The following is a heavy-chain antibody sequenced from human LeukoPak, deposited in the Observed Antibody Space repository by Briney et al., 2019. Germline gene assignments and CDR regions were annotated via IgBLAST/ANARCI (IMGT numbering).Heavy chain of an antibody. Sequence: GSSVKVSCKASGGTFSSYAISWVRQAPGQGLEWMGRIIPIFGIANYAQKFQGRVTITADKSTSTAYMELSSLRSEDTAVYYCARARRDGYNYYFDYWGQGTLVTASS. J-gene: IGHJ4*02. D-gene: IGHD5-24*01. CDR2: IIPIFGIA. V-gene: IGHV1-69*04. CDR1: GGTFSSYA. CDR3: ARARRDGYNYYFDY.